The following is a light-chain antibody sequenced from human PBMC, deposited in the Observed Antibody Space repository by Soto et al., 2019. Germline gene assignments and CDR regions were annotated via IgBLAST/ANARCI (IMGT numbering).Light chain of an antibody. CDR1: QSVSSY. V-gene: IGKV3D-15*01. Sequence: EIVLTHSPGTLSLSPGYRATVSCRSSQSVSSYLAWYQQKPGQAPRLLIYDTSNRATGIPARFSGSGSATEFTLTISSLQSEDFAVYYCQQYNNWPPGITFGQGTRLEIK. CDR2: DTS. CDR3: QQYNNWPPGIT. J-gene: IGKJ5*01.